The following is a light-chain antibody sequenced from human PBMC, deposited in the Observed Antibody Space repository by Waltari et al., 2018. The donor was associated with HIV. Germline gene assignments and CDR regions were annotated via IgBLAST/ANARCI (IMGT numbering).Light chain of an antibody. J-gene: IGLJ1*01. CDR3: QVWDSNSAF. Sequence: SYDLTQPPSVSVAPGQTARITCGGNNIGSKSVHWYQLRPGQAPVLVVYDDRDRPSGIPERFSGSNSGDTDTLTVGWAEAGDEADYYCQVWDSNSAFFGSGTKVTVL. CDR2: DDR. CDR1: NIGSKS. V-gene: IGLV3-21*02.